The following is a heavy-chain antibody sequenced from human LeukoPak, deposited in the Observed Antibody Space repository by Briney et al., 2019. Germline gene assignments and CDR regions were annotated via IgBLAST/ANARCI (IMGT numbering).Heavy chain of an antibody. CDR3: ARVGYCSSTSCYLPYYYGMDV. D-gene: IGHD2-2*01. V-gene: IGHV4-34*01. J-gene: IGHJ6*02. CDR1: GGSFSGYY. Sequence: SETLSLTCAVYGGSFSGYYWSWIRQPPGKGLEWIGEINHSGSTNYNPSLKSRVTISVDTSKNQFSLKLSSVTAADTAVYYCARVGYCSSTSCYLPYYYGMDVWGQGTTVTVSS. CDR2: INHSGST.